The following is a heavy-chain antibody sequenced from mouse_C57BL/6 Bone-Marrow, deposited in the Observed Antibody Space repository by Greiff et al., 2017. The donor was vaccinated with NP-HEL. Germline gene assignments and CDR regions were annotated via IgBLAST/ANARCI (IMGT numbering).Heavy chain of an antibody. J-gene: IGHJ4*01. V-gene: IGHV1-64*01. D-gene: IGHD2-3*01. CDR3: GAPPQDGYSYYYAMDY. Sequence: QVQLQQPGAELVKPGASVKLSCKASGYTFTSYWMHWVKQRPGPGLEWIGMIHPNSGSTNYNEKFKSKATLTVDKSSSTAYMQLSSLTSEDSAVYYCGAPPQDGYSYYYAMDYWGQGTSVTVSS. CDR2: IHPNSGST. CDR1: GYTFTSYW.